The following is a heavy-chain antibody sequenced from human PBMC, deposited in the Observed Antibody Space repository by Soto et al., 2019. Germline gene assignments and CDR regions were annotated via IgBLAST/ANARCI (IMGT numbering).Heavy chain of an antibody. CDR1: GFTFSSYA. CDR2: MSRDGTNQ. CDR3: ARSDSYTSAYYYSRPDHFYYGMDV. J-gene: IGHJ6*02. D-gene: IGHD3-22*01. V-gene: IGHV3-30*16. Sequence: QVQLVESGGGVVQPGRSLRLSCVASGFTFSSYAMQWVRQAPGKGLEWVAVMSRDGTNQYYADSVKGRLTISRDNSKNTLYLQMNSLRTDDTAVYYCARSDSYTSAYYYSRPDHFYYGMDVWGQGTTVTVSS.